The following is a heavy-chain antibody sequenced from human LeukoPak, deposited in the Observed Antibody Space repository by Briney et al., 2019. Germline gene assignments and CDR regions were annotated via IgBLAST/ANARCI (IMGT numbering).Heavy chain of an antibody. J-gene: IGHJ6*02. V-gene: IGHV3-53*01. D-gene: IGHD5-12*01. CDR1: GFTVSSNY. CDR2: IYSGGST. CDR3: ARDRRIVATMNYYYFGMDV. Sequence: PGGSLRLSCAASGFTVSSNYMSWVRQAPGKGLEWVSVIYSGGSTYYAGSVKGRFTISRDNSKNTLYLQMNSLRAEDTAVYYCARDRRIVATMNYYYFGMDVWGQGTTVTVSS.